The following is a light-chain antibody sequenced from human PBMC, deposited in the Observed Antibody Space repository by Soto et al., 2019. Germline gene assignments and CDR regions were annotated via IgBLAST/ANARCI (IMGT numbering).Light chain of an antibody. CDR3: QQYGSSPRAYT. V-gene: IGKV3-20*01. Sequence: EIVLTQSPGTLSLSPGERATLSCSASQSVSSSYLAWYQQKPGQAPRLLIYGASSRATGIPDRFSGSGSGTDFTLTISRLEPEDFAVYYCQQYGSSPRAYTFGQGTKLEIK. J-gene: IGKJ2*01. CDR2: GAS. CDR1: QSVSSSY.